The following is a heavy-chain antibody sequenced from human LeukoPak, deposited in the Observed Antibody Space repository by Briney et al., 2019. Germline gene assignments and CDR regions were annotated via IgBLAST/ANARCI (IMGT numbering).Heavy chain of an antibody. CDR3: ARGYYGSGSYSNYFDY. J-gene: IGHJ4*02. Sequence: SETLSLTCTVSGGSISSYYWSWIRQPPGKGLEWIGYIYYSGSTNYNPSLKSRVTISADTSKNQFSLKLSSVTAADTAVYYCARGYYGSGSYSNYFDYWGQGTLVTVSS. D-gene: IGHD3-10*01. V-gene: IGHV4-59*01. CDR1: GGSISSYY. CDR2: IYYSGST.